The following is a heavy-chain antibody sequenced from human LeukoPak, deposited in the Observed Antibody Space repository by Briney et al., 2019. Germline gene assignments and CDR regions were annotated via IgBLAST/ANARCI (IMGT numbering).Heavy chain of an antibody. Sequence: ASVKVSCKASGYTFTSYGISWVRQAPGQGLEWMGWISTYNGNTNYAQKLQGRVTMTTDTSTSTAYMELSNLRSEDTAVYYCASSYYYDSSGYYMISYFDYWGQGTLVTVSS. V-gene: IGHV1-18*01. J-gene: IGHJ4*02. CDR2: ISTYNGNT. CDR3: ASSYYYDSSGYYMISYFDY. CDR1: GYTFTSYG. D-gene: IGHD3-22*01.